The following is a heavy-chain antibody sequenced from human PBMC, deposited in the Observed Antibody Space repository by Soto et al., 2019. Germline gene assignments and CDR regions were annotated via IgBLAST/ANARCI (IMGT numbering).Heavy chain of an antibody. CDR2: INHSGST. D-gene: IGHD1-26*01. CDR1: GGSFSSYY. J-gene: IGHJ4*02. V-gene: IGHV4-34*01. CDR3: ARVSSGVGPDY. Sequence: KPSETLSLTCAVYGGSFSSYYWSWIRQPPGKGLEWIGEINHSGSTNDNPSLKSRVTISIDTSKNQFSLKTTSVTAADTAVYYCARVSSGVGPDYWGQGTLVTVSS.